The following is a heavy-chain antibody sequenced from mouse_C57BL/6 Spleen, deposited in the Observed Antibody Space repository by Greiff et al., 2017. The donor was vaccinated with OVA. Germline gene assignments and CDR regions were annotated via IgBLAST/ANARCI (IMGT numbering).Heavy chain of an antibody. D-gene: IGHD4-1*01. CDR1: GYTFTSYW. J-gene: IGHJ2*01. Sequence: QVHVKQPGAELVKPGASVKMSCKASGYTFTSYWITWVKQRPGQGLEWIGDIYPGSGSTNYNEKFKSKATLTVDTSSSTAYMQLSSLTSEDSAVYYCARRLGREYFDYWGQGTTLTVSS. V-gene: IGHV1-55*01. CDR2: IYPGSGST. CDR3: ARRLGREYFDY.